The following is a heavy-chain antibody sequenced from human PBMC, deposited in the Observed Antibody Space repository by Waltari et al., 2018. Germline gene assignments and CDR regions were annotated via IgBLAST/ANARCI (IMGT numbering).Heavy chain of an antibody. CDR2: IYSGGST. V-gene: IGHV3-53*02. CDR3: ARVWSGLRGDDY. J-gene: IGHJ4*02. CDR1: GFTVSSNY. Sequence: EVQLVETGGGLIQPGGSLRLSCAASGFTVSSNYMSWVRQAPGKGLEWVSVIYSGGSTYYADSVKGRFTISRDNSKNTLYLQMNSLRAEDTAVYYCARVWSGLRGDDYWGQGTLVTVSS. D-gene: IGHD3-3*01.